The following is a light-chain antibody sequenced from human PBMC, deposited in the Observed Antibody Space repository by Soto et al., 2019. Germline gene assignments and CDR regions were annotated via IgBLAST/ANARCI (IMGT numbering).Light chain of an antibody. J-gene: IGKJ4*01. CDR2: RIF. CDR3: QQYNNWLT. V-gene: IGKV3-15*01. Sequence: EIVMTQSPGTVSVFPWETVTLSCRASQSVSGYLDWFHQKPGQAPRLVLLRIFTRAIGVPARFSGSGSGTDFTLTINSLQSEDFGIYYCQQYNNWLTFGGGTKVDIK. CDR1: QSVSGY.